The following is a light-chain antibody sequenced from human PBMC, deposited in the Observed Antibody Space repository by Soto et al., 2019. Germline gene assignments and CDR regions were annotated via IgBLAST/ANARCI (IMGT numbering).Light chain of an antibody. Sequence: DIQMTQSPSSLSASVGDRVTITCRASQSISSYLNWYQQKPGKAPKLLIYAASSLQSGVPSRFSGSGSGTDFTLTISSLQSEDFAVYYCQQYKNWPPWTFGQGTKVEIK. V-gene: IGKV1-39*01. CDR3: QQYKNWPPWT. CDR1: QSISSY. CDR2: AAS. J-gene: IGKJ1*01.